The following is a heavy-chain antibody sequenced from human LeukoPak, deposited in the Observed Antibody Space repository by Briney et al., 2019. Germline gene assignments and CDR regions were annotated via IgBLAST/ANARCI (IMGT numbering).Heavy chain of an antibody. CDR1: GGSISNTNW. Sequence: SETLSLTCGVSGGSISNTNWWTWFRQPPGKGLEWIGEVNLQGSTNYNPSLKSRVAISVDKSENHISLKLTSVTAADMAVYYCAREGGPYRPLDYSGQGTLVTVAS. CDR3: AREGGPYRPLDY. CDR2: VNLQGST. J-gene: IGHJ4*02. V-gene: IGHV4-4*02.